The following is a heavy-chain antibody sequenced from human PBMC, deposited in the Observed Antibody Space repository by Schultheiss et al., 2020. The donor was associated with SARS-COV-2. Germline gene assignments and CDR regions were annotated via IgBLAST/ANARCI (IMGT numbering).Heavy chain of an antibody. CDR1: GYSISSGYY. Sequence: ETLSLTCAVSGYSISSGYYWGWIRQPPGKGLEWIGSIYYSGSTYYNPSLKSRVTISVDTSKNQFSLKLSSVTAADTAVYYCARPTTKLGVDYWGQGTLVTVSS. CDR3: ARPTTKLGVDY. V-gene: IGHV4-38-2*01. CDR2: IYYSGST. D-gene: IGHD6-13*01. J-gene: IGHJ4*02.